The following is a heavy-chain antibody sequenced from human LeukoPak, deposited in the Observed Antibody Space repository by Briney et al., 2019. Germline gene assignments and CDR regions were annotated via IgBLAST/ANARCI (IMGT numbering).Heavy chain of an antibody. CDR2: ISAYNGNT. CDR3: ARDLIGYSSGTNWFDP. J-gene: IGHJ5*02. V-gene: IGHV1-18*01. CDR1: GYTFTSYG. Sequence: GASVKVSCKAPGYTFTSYGISWVRQAPGQGLEWMGWISAYNGNTNYAQKLQGRVTMTTDTSTSTAYMELRSLRSDDTAVYYCARDLIGYSSGTNWFDPWGQGTLVTVSS. D-gene: IGHD6-19*01.